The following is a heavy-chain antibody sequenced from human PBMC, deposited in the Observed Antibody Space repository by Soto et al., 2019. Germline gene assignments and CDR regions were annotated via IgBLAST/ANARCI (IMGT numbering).Heavy chain of an antibody. CDR2: VNNDGRNT. D-gene: IGHD3-10*01. Sequence: PGGSLRLSCEASGFTFSDFGMSWVRQIPGKGLEWVSTVNNDGRNTHYADSVEGRFTISRDNSKNTLYLQMGSLRAEDTAIYYCAKDAGNEESIFDYWGQGTLVTVSS. CDR3: AKDAGNEESIFDY. CDR1: GFTFSDFG. V-gene: IGHV3-23*01. J-gene: IGHJ4*02.